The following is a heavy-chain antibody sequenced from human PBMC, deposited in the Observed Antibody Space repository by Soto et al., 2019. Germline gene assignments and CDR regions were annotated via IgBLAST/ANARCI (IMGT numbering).Heavy chain of an antibody. D-gene: IGHD2-15*01. Sequence: VQLLESGGGLVQPGGSLRLSCAASGFTFSSYAMSWVRQAPGKGLAWVSSISGSGGSTYYADSVKGRFTISRDNSKNTLYLQMNSLRAEDTAVYYCAKDEYCSGGSCYSHGYYYYMDVWGKGTTVTVSS. CDR1: GFTFSSYA. V-gene: IGHV3-23*01. J-gene: IGHJ6*03. CDR3: AKDEYCSGGSCYSHGYYYYMDV. CDR2: ISGSGGST.